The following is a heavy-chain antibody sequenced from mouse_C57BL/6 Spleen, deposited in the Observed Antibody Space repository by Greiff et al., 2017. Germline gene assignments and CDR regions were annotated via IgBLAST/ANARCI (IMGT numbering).Heavy chain of an antibody. J-gene: IGHJ1*03. CDR3: AREGSWYFDV. Sequence: QVQLQQPGAELVKPGASVKLSCKASGYTFTSYWMQWVKQRPGQGLEWIGEIDPSDSYTNYNQKFKGKATLTVDTSSSTAYMQLSSLTSEDSAVYYCAREGSWYFDVWGTGTTVTVSA. CDR2: IDPSDSYT. V-gene: IGHV1-50*01. CDR1: GYTFTSYW.